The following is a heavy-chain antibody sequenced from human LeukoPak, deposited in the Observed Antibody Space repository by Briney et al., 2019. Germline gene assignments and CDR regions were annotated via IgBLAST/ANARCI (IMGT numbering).Heavy chain of an antibody. CDR2: IYSGGST. CDR1: GFTVSSNY. D-gene: IGHD3-10*01. Sequence: PGGSLRLSCAASGFTVSSNYMSWVRQAPGKGLEWVSVIYSGGSTYYADSVKGRFTISRDNSKNTLYLQVNSLRAEDTAAYYCARDYAHYYGTLGVWGQGTMVTVSS. CDR3: ARDYAHYYGTLGV. J-gene: IGHJ3*01. V-gene: IGHV3-53*01.